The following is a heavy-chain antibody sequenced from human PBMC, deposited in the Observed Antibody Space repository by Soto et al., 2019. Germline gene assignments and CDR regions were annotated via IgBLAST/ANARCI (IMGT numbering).Heavy chain of an antibody. D-gene: IGHD3-16*01. CDR3: ARETIPQMYYYGTDV. Sequence: ASVKVSCKASGGTFSSYAISWVRQAPGQGLEWMGGIIPIFGTANYAQKFQGRVTMTEDTSTDTAYMELSSLRSEDTAVYYCARETIPQMYYYGTDVWGQGTTVTVSS. J-gene: IGHJ6*02. V-gene: IGHV1-69*06. CDR2: IIPIFGTA. CDR1: GGTFSSYA.